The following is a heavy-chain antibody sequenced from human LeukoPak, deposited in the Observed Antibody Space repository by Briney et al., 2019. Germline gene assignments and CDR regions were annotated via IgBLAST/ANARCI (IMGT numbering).Heavy chain of an antibody. Sequence: ASVKVSCKASGYTFTSYDINWVRQATGQGLEWMGWMNPNSGNTGYAQKFQGRVTMTRDTSISTAYMELSRLRSDDTAVYYCARGPRSIAAADYWGQGTLVTVSS. CDR1: GYTFTSYD. V-gene: IGHV1-8*01. CDR3: ARGPRSIAAADY. J-gene: IGHJ4*02. CDR2: MNPNSGNT. D-gene: IGHD6-13*01.